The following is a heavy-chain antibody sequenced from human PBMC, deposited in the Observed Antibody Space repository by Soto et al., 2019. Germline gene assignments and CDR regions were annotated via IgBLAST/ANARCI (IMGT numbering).Heavy chain of an antibody. D-gene: IGHD4-17*01. CDR3: ARVYGDYSFDY. CDR2: IHTSGST. J-gene: IGHJ4*02. CDR1: GGSISSYY. V-gene: IGHV4-4*07. Sequence: PSETLSLTCTVSGGSISSYYWSWIRQPAGKGLEWIGRIHTSGSTNYNPSLKSRVTISVDKSKNQFSLKLSSVTAADTAVYYCARVYGDYSFDYWGQGTLVTVSS.